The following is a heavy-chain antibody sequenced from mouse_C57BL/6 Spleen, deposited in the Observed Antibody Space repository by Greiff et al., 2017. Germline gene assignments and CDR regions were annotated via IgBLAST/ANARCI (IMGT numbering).Heavy chain of an antibody. D-gene: IGHD2-4*01. CDR2: IHPNSGST. Sequence: QVQLKQSGAELVKPGASVKLSCKASGYTFTSYWMHWVKQRPGQGLEWIGMIHPNSGSTNYNEKFKSKATLTVDKSSSTAYMQLSSLTSEDSAVYYCARDDYDGYYFDYWGQGTTLTVSS. V-gene: IGHV1-64*01. CDR1: GYTFTSYW. CDR3: ARDDYDGYYFDY. J-gene: IGHJ2*01.